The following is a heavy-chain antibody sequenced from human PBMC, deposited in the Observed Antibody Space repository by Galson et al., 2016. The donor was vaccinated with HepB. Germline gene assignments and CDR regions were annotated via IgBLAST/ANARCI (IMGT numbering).Heavy chain of an antibody. Sequence: SLRLSCAASEFSFSTYSMDWVRQSPGKGLEWVASISSGSSYIYYADSVKGRFPISRDNAKNSLYLQMNSPRVEDTAVYYCARGYSDYVRGSYRLSLDVWGQGTTVAVSS. CDR1: EFSFSTYS. CDR2: ISSGSSYI. CDR3: ARGYSDYVRGSYRLSLDV. J-gene: IGHJ6*02. D-gene: IGHD3-16*02. V-gene: IGHV3-21*01.